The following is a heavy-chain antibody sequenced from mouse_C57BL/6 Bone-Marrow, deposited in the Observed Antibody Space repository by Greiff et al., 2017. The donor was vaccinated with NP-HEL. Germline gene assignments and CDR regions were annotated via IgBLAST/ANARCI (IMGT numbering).Heavy chain of an antibody. V-gene: IGHV1-74*01. CDR3: AIEDYYGRAWFAY. Sequence: QVQLKQPGAELVKPGASVKVSCKASGYTFTSYWMHWVKQRPGQGLEWIGRIHPSDSDTNYNQKFKGKATLTVDKSSSTAYRQLSSLTSEDSAVYYCAIEDYYGRAWFAYWGQGTLVTVSA. D-gene: IGHD1-1*01. CDR2: IHPSDSDT. J-gene: IGHJ3*01. CDR1: GYTFTSYW.